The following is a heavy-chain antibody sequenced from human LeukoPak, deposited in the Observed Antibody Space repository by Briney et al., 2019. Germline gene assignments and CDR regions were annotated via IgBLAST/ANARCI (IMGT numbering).Heavy chain of an antibody. CDR1: GYSISSGYY. CDR3: ARDTRRDWFGP. D-gene: IGHD3-3*01. CDR2: IYTSGST. J-gene: IGHJ5*02. V-gene: IGHV4-4*07. Sequence: SETLSLTCTVSGYSISSGYYWSWIRQPAGKGLEWIGRIYTSGSTNYNPSLKSRVTMSVDTSKNQFSLKLSSVTAADTAVYYCARDTRRDWFGPWGQGTLVTVSS.